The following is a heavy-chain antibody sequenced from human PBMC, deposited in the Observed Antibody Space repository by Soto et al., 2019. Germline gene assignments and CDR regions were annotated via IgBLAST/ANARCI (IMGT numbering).Heavy chain of an antibody. D-gene: IGHD2-15*01. CDR3: AKPGGRYCSGGSCYSCCGYFDY. J-gene: IGHJ4*02. Sequence: GGSLRLSCAASGFTFSSYGMHWVRQAPGKGLEWVAVISYDGSNKYYADSVKGRFTISRDNSKNTLYLQMNSLRAEDTAVYYCAKPGGRYCSGGSCYSCCGYFDYWGQGTLVTVSS. CDR2: ISYDGSNK. CDR1: GFTFSSYG. V-gene: IGHV3-30*18.